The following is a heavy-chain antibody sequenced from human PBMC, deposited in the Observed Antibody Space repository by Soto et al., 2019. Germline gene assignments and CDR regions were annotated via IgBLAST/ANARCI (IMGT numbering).Heavy chain of an antibody. J-gene: IGHJ4*02. D-gene: IGHD5-12*01. CDR3: AREGSYSAYNFAHGIQLWSFDF. CDR1: GGSINTFY. CDR2: IFSSGST. Sequence: SETLSLTCTVFGGSINTFYWSWVRQPAGKXLEWIGRIFSSGSTSFNPSLESRVAMSVDTSKNHFSLNLSSVTAADMAVYYCAREGSYSAYNFAHGIQLWSFDFWGQGALVTVSS. V-gene: IGHV4-4*07.